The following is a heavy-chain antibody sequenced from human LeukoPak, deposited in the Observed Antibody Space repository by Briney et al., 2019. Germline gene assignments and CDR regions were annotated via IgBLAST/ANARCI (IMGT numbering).Heavy chain of an antibody. D-gene: IGHD3-10*01. CDR3: ARHYYGSGSVDY. V-gene: IGHV3-48*02. Sequence: GGSLRLSCAAPGFSFSTYSMNWVRQAPGKGLEWISYISSSSSSIHYADSVKGRFTVSRDNAKNSVYLQMNSLRDEDTAVYYCARHYYGSGSVDYWGQGTLVTVSS. CDR2: ISSSSSSI. CDR1: GFSFSTYS. J-gene: IGHJ4*02.